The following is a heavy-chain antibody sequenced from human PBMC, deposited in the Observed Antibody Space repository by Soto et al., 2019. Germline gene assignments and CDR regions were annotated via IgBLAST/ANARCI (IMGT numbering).Heavy chain of an antibody. CDR1: GESFSGYY. Sequence: SETLSLTCVVYGESFSGYYWNWIRQTPGKGLGWIGDVNHRGSTTYNPSLKSRVTISADTSKNQFSLKLSSVTAADTAVYYCARHGGYYGDYATMNYYYGMDVWGQGTTVTVSS. CDR2: VNHRGST. V-gene: IGHV4-34*01. CDR3: ARHGGYYGDYATMNYYYGMDV. J-gene: IGHJ6*02. D-gene: IGHD4-17*01.